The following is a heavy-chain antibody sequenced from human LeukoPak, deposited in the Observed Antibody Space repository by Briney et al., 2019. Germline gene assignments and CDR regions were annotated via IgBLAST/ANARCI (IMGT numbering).Heavy chain of an antibody. D-gene: IGHD3-3*01. CDR2: IYPGDSAT. J-gene: IGHJ4*02. Sequence: GESLTISCKASGYTFTNYWIAWVRQMPVKGLEWMGVIYPGDSATTYSPSFQGQVTISADKSINTAYLQWSSLKASDSAIYYCARREYYDFWTGYPYWGQGNLVTVSS. CDR1: GYTFTNYW. V-gene: IGHV5-51*01. CDR3: ARREYYDFWTGYPY.